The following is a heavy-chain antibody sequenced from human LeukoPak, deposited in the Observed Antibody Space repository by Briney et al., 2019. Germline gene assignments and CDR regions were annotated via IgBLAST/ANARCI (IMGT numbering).Heavy chain of an antibody. CDR2: INQGGSDK. J-gene: IGHJ4*02. D-gene: IGHD1-14*01. V-gene: IGHV3-7*01. Sequence: PGGSLRLSCAASGFTFSGHWMSWVRQAPGKGLEWVANINQGGSDKYYVDSVKGRFTISSDNANNLLYLQMKSLRGEDTAVYYCARDRSRAEDDWGQGTLVTVSS. CDR1: GFTFSGHW. CDR3: ARDRSRAEDD.